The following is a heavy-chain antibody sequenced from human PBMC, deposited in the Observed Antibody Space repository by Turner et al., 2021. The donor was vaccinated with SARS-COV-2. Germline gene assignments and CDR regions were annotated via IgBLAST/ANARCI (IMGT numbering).Heavy chain of an antibody. J-gene: IGHJ6*02. CDR1: GFIFSSYA. CDR2: IYSGGST. Sequence: EVQLLESGGGLVQPGGYLRLSCAAPGFIFSSYAMSWVRQPPGKGLEWVSVIYSGGSTYYEDSVKGRFTISRDKSKNTLYLQMNSLRAEDTAVYYCARDLMEVGGMDVWGQGTTVTVSS. D-gene: IGHD3-3*01. V-gene: IGHV3-23*03. CDR3: ARDLMEVGGMDV.